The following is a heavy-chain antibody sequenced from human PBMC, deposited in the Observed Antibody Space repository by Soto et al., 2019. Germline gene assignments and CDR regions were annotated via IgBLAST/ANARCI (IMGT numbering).Heavy chain of an antibody. CDR2: ISGSGGST. V-gene: IGHV3-23*01. CDR3: ANRGIAAAGRYGMDV. J-gene: IGHJ6*02. CDR1: GFTFSSYA. Sequence: GGSLRLSCAASGFTFSSYAMSWVRQAPGKGLGWVSAISGSGGSTYYADSVKGRFTISRDNSKNTLYLQMNSLRAEDTAVYYCANRGIAAAGRYGMDVWGQGTTVTVS. D-gene: IGHD6-13*01.